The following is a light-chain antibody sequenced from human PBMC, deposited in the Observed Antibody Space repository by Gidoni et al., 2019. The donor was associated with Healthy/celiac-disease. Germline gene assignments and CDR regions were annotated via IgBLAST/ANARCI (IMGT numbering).Light chain of an antibody. Sequence: SYELTQPPSVSVSPGQTASITCSGDKLGDKYACWYQQKPGQSPVLVIYQDSKRPSGIPERFSGSNSGNTATLTISGTQAMVAADYYCQASDSRSYVVFGGGPKLPVL. J-gene: IGLJ2*01. CDR2: QDS. V-gene: IGLV3-1*01. CDR3: QASDSRSYVV. CDR1: KLGDKY.